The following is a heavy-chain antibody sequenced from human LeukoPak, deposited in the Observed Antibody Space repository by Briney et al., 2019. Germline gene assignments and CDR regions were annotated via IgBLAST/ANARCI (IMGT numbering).Heavy chain of an antibody. CDR1: GYTFTSYG. CDR3: AKDIVAPGLHFDH. J-gene: IGHJ4*02. D-gene: IGHD6-13*01. CDR2: ISAYNGNT. V-gene: IGHV1-18*01. Sequence: ASVKVSCKAPGYTFTSYGISWVRQAPGQGLEWMGWISAYNGNTNYAQKLQGRVTMTTDTSTSTAYMELRSLRSDDTAVYYCAKDIVAPGLHFDHWGQGTLVTVSS.